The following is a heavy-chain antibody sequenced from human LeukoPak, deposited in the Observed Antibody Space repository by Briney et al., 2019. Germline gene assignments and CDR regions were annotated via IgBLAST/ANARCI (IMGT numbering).Heavy chain of an antibody. J-gene: IGHJ3*02. CDR2: ILPILGIA. D-gene: IGHD6-13*01. CDR3: ARAWVIAAAGTGAFDI. Sequence: GASVKVSCKASGGTFSSYAISWVRQAPGQGLEWMGRILPILGIANYAQKFQGRVTITADKSTSTAYMELSSLRSEDTAVYYCARAWVIAAAGTGAFDIWGQGTMVTVSS. CDR1: GGTFSSYA. V-gene: IGHV1-69*04.